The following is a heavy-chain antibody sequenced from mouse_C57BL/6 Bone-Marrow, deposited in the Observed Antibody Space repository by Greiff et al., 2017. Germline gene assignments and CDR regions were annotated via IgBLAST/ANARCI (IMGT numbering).Heavy chain of an antibody. J-gene: IGHJ2*01. CDR2: IYPGNSDT. D-gene: IGHD1-1*01. CDR3: TRRYYYGSSYFDY. V-gene: IGHV1-5*01. CDR1: GYTFTSYW. Sequence: VQLQQSGTVLARPGASVKMSCKTSGYTFTSYWMHWVKQRPGQGLEWIGAIYPGNSDTSYNQKFKGKAKLTAVTSASTAYMELSSLTNADSAVYYCTRRYYYGSSYFDYWGQGTTLTVSS.